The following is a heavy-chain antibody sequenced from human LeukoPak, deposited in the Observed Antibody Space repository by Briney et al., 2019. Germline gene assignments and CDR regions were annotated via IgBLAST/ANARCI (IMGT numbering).Heavy chain of an antibody. CDR3: ARRGNSWPYYFDD. D-gene: IGHD6-13*01. V-gene: IGHV4-34*01. J-gene: IGHJ4*02. CDR1: GGSFSVYY. CDR2: INHSGST. Sequence: ASETLSLTCAVYGGSFSVYYWSWIRQPPGKGLEWIGEINHSGSTNYNPSLKSRVTISVDTSKNQFSLKLTSVTAADTAVYYCARRGNSWPYYFDDWGQGTLVTVSS.